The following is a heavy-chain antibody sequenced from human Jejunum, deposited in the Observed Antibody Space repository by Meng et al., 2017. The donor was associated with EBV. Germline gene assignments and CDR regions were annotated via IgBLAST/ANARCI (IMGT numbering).Heavy chain of an antibody. CDR1: GYTFTSSG. CDR3: ARVRPGGGWFDP. Sequence: QVQAVQFGFELKKPGASVKVSCKASGYTFTSSGINWVRQAPGQGLEWMGWINTNTGYPTYAQDFTGRFVFSLDTSVSTAYLQISSLSTEDNAVYYCARVRPGGGWFDPWGQGTLVTVSS. J-gene: IGHJ5*02. D-gene: IGHD2-8*02. CDR2: INTNTGYP. V-gene: IGHV7-4-1*01.